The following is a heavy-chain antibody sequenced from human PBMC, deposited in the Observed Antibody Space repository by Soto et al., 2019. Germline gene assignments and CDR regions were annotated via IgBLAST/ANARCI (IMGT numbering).Heavy chain of an antibody. Sequence: QVQLQQWGAGLLKPSETLSLTCAVYGGSFSGYYWSWIRQPPGKGLEWIGEINHSGSTNYNPYLKSRVTISVDTSKNQFSLKLSSVTAADTAVYYCARAESLRGLGIAAAGRRGSKFDPWGQGTLVTVSS. CDR2: INHSGST. CDR1: GGSFSGYY. CDR3: ARAESLRGLGIAAAGRRGSKFDP. D-gene: IGHD6-13*01. J-gene: IGHJ5*02. V-gene: IGHV4-34*01.